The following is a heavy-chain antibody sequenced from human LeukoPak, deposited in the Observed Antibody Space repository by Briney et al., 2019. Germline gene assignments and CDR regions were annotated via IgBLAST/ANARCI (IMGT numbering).Heavy chain of an antibody. CDR1: GYTFTSYG. V-gene: IGHV1-69*13. Sequence: SVKVSCKASGYTFTSYGISWVRQAPGQGLEWMGGIIPIFGTANYAQKFQGRVTITADESTSTAYMELSSLRSGDTAVYYCARGVCSGGSCYSRYNWFDPWGQGTLVTVSS. D-gene: IGHD2-15*01. CDR3: ARGVCSGGSCYSRYNWFDP. CDR2: IIPIFGTA. J-gene: IGHJ5*02.